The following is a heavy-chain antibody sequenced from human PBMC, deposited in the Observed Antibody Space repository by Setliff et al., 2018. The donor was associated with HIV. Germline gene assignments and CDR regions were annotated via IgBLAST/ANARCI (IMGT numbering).Heavy chain of an antibody. D-gene: IGHD3-22*01. V-gene: IGHV3-23*01. CDR1: GFSFSTSA. J-gene: IGHJ4*02. CDR2: ILGGGVTT. CDR3: AKLHFYDTNNY. Sequence: GSLRLSCAASGFSFSTSAMSWVRQAPGKGLEWVSAILGGGVTTYYADSVKGRFTISRDSSSNTLYLQMNSLRADDTAIYYCAKLHFYDTNNYWGQGTLVTVSS.